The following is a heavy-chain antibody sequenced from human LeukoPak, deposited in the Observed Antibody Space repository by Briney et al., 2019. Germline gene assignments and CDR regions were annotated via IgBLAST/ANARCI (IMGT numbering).Heavy chain of an antibody. V-gene: IGHV3-66*02. Sequence: PGRSLRLSCAASGFTVSSNYMSWVRQAPGKGLEWVSVIYSGGSTYYADSVKGRFTISRDNSKNTLYLQMNSLRAEDTAVYYCARYSRDGYNVNWGQGTLVTVSS. CDR2: IYSGGST. CDR3: ARYSRDGYNVN. J-gene: IGHJ4*02. D-gene: IGHD5-24*01. CDR1: GFTVSSNY.